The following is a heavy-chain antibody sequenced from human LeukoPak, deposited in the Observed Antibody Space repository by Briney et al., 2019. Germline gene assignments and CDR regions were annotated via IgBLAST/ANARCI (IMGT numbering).Heavy chain of an antibody. V-gene: IGHV3-30*18. CDR2: ITHEGSIE. CDR1: GFNFTSSA. J-gene: IGHJ4*02. CDR3: AKDWSFSTSVFVC. D-gene: IGHD6-6*01. Sequence: GGSLRLSCAAPGFNFTSSATHWGRQGPGKGPGWVGVITHEGSIEYYADSVKGRFSISRDNSKSMLSLEMNSLRAEDTAVYYCAKDWSFSTSVFVCWGQGALATVCS.